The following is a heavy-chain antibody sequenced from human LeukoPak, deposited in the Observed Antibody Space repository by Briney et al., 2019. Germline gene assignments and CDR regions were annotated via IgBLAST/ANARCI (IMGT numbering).Heavy chain of an antibody. CDR3: ARHVSGFRVRGVGLKLDP. J-gene: IGHJ5*02. Sequence: PGGSLRLSCAASGFTFSSYAMSWVRQAPGKGLEWVSAISGSGGSTYYADSVKGRFTISRDNSKNTLYLQMNSLRAEDTAVYYCARHVSGFRVRGVGLKLDPWGQGTLVTVSS. V-gene: IGHV3-23*01. CDR2: ISGSGGST. CDR1: GFTFSSYA. D-gene: IGHD3-10*02.